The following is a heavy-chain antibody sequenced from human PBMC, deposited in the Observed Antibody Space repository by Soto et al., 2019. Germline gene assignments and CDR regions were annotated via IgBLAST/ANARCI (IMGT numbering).Heavy chain of an antibody. Sequence: ASVKVSCKASGYTFTSYAMHWVRQAPGQRLEWMGWINAGNGNTKYSQKFQGRVTITRDTSASTAYIELSSLRSEDTAVYYCARGKGYYYDSSGSNPWDYWGQGTLVTVS. CDR3: ARGKGYYYDSSGSNPWDY. CDR1: GYTFTSYA. V-gene: IGHV1-3*01. CDR2: INAGNGNT. D-gene: IGHD3-22*01. J-gene: IGHJ4*02.